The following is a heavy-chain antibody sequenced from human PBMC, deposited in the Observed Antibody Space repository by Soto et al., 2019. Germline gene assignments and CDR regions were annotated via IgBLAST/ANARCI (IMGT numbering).Heavy chain of an antibody. CDR3: GRSDNRNCLSGVDV. D-gene: IGHD1-7*01. V-gene: IGHV4-34*01. Sequence: SETLSLTCAVNGGSLSGYYWSWIRQSPGKGLEWIGEINHRGSSDYNPSLKSRVTISIDASKNHATLELTSVTAADTAVYYCGRSDNRNCLSGVDVWGQGXAVTVSS. CDR2: INHRGSS. CDR1: GGSLSGYY. J-gene: IGHJ6*02.